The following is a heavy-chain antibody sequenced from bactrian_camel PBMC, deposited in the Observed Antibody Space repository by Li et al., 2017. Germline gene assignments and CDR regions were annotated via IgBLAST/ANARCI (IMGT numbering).Heavy chain of an antibody. CDR1: GVTFGQNW. CDR2: MYTGRGSI. J-gene: IGHJ4*01. Sequence: QVQLVESGGGSVQAGGSLRLTCTASGVTFGQNWMAWFRQTPGKEREGVAAMYTGRGSIHYGDFVEGRFTISKDNAKNTVYLQMNSLKPEDTAMYYCAGSTNWAIGALWAHKYTYWGRGPRSPSP. V-gene: IGHV3S1*01. D-gene: IGHD1*01.